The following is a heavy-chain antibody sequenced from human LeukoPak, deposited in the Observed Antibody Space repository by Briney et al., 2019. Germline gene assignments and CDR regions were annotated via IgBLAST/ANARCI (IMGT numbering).Heavy chain of an antibody. CDR1: GFTFSSYA. V-gene: IGHV3-23*01. D-gene: IGHD4-11*01. J-gene: IGHJ6*03. CDR3: AKADYSIYYYYMDV. Sequence: PGGSLRLSCAASGFTFSSYAMSWVRQAPGKGLEWVSAISGSGGSTYYADSVKGRFTISRDNSKNTLYLQMNSLRAEDTAVYYCAKADYSIYYYYMDVWGQGTMVTVSS. CDR2: ISGSGGST.